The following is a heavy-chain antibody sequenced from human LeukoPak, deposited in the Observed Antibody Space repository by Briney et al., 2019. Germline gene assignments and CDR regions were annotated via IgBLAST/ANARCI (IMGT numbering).Heavy chain of an antibody. D-gene: IGHD3-22*01. CDR3: ARGPTMKMDV. V-gene: IGHV3-48*03. CDR2: ISSSGGTM. CDR1: GFTFSSYE. J-gene: IGHJ6*04. Sequence: GGSLRLSCAASGFTFSSYEMNWVRQAPGKGLEWVSYISSSGGTMYYADSVKGRFTISRNNAKNSLYLQMNSLRAEDTAVYYCARGPTMKMDVWGKGTTVTVSS.